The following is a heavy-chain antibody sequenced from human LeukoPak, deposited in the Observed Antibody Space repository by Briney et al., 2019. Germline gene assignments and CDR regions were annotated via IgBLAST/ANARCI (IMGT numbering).Heavy chain of an antibody. CDR2: IGGSGGGT. J-gene: IGHJ4*02. Sequence: GGSLRLSCAASGFTFSSYEMNWVRQAPGKGLEWVSSIGGSGGGTYYADSVKGRFTISRDNSKNTLYLQINSLRAEDTAVYYCAKSQSHIVVVVSAITPEYWGQGTLVTVSS. CDR1: GFTFSSYE. D-gene: IGHD2-15*01. V-gene: IGHV3-23*01. CDR3: AKSQSHIVVVVSAITPEY.